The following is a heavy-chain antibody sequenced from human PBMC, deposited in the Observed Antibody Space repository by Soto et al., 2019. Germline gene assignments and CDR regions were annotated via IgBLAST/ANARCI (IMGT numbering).Heavy chain of an antibody. CDR3: ARDLRIAVSGPFDH. V-gene: IGHV4-4*03. Sequence: PATLSLTCAVSGFSLTSTTWWSWIRPPPGKGLEWIGEIHHSGRTNYNPSLKNRDIILVDKSKNQLSLNLSSVTAADTAEYYCARDLRIAVSGPFDHWGQGILVTVSS. D-gene: IGHD6-19*01. CDR1: GFSLTSTTW. CDR2: IHHSGRT. J-gene: IGHJ4*02.